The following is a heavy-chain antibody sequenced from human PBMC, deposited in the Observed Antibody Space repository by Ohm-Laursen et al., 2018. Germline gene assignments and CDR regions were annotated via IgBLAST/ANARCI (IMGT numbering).Heavy chain of an antibody. CDR1: GYTFTGYY. D-gene: IGHD4-17*01. J-gene: IGHJ5*02. CDR3: AREDAVTTCALDP. V-gene: IGHV1-2*02. CDR2: INPNSGGP. Sequence: ASVKVSCKASGYTFTGYYMHWVRQAPGQGLEWMGWINPNSGGPNNAQKFQGRFTMTRDTSISTAYMDLSRLRSDDTAVYYCAREDAVTTCALDPWGQGTLVTVSS.